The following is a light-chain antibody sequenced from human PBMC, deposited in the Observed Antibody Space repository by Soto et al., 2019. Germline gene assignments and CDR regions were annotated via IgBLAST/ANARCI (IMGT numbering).Light chain of an antibody. CDR2: CVS. CDR3: QHYVNSPPIT. CDR1: QSVSSSY. J-gene: IGKJ5*01. V-gene: IGKV3-20*01. Sequence: EIVLTQSPGTLSLSPGERATLSCRASQSVSSSYLAWYQQKPGQAPRLLIYCVSSRATGIPARFSGSGSGTDFTLTISRLEPEDFAVYYCQHYVNSPPITFGQRTRLEIK.